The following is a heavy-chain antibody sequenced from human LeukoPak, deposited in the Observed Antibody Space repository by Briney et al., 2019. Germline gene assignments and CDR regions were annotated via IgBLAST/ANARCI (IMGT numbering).Heavy chain of an antibody. D-gene: IGHD1-1*01. CDR3: VRCDSNDAAFDF. CDR2: ISSRSSHS. J-gene: IGHJ4*02. Sequence: WGSLSLSCAASGFTFSTSTMTWVRQAPGKGLEWVSSISSRSSHSYYADSVKGRFTISRDNSRNSLYLQMNSLRAEDMAVYYCVRCDSNDAAFDFWGQGTLVIVSS. V-gene: IGHV3-21*01. CDR1: GFTFSTST.